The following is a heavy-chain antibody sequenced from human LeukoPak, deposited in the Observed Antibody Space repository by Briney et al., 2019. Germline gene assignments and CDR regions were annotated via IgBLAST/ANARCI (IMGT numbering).Heavy chain of an antibody. D-gene: IGHD3-3*01. CDR2: IKQDGSEK. CDR1: GFTFSSYW. CDR3: ARDTRLLDFWSGSRWFDP. J-gene: IGHJ5*02. Sequence: PGGSLSLSCAASGFTFSSYWMSWVRQAPGKGLEWVANIKQDGSEKYYVDSVKGRFTISRDNAKNSLYLQMNSLRAEDTAVYFCARDTRLLDFWSGSRWFDPWGQGTLVTVSS. V-gene: IGHV3-7*01.